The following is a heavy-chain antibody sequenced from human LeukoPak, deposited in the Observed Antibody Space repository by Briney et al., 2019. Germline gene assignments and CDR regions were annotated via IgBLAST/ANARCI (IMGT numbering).Heavy chain of an antibody. CDR2: VHPSEGT. D-gene: IGHD2-2*01. J-gene: IGHJ4*02. CDR3: ASSSDQYYFDY. CDR1: GGSVSHSNW. Sequence: SETLSLTCAVSGGSVSHSNWWTWVRQSPGKGLEWIGEVHPSEGTNYNPPLKSRVTISLDKSKNQFSLKLSSVTAADTAVYYCASSSDQYYFDYWGQGTLVTVSS. V-gene: IGHV4-4*02.